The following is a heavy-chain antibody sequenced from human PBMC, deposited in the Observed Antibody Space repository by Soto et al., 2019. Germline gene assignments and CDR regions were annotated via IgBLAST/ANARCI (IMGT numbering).Heavy chain of an antibody. CDR1: GYSFTIYW. CDR3: ARQDIVVVPAAMGGGYYYYYGMDV. J-gene: IGHJ6*02. D-gene: IGHD2-2*01. V-gene: IGHV5-51*01. Sequence: GESLKISCKGSGYSFTIYWIGWVRQMPGKGLEWMGIIYPGDSDTRYSPSFQGQVTISADKSISTAYLQWSSLKASDTAMYYCARQDIVVVPAAMGGGYYYYYGMDVWGQGTTVTVSS. CDR2: IYPGDSDT.